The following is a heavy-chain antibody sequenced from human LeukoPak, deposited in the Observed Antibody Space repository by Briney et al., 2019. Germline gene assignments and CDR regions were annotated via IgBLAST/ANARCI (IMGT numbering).Heavy chain of an antibody. V-gene: IGHV1-2*02. J-gene: IGHJ5*02. CDR1: GYTFTGYY. CDR3: AREGAPYGDYRWFDP. Sequence: ASVKVSCKASGYTFTGYYMHWVRQAPGQGLEWMGWINPNSGGTNYAQKFQGMVTMTRDTSISTAYMELSRLRSDDTAVYYCAREGAPYGDYRWFDPWGQGTLVTVSS. CDR2: INPNSGGT. D-gene: IGHD4-17*01.